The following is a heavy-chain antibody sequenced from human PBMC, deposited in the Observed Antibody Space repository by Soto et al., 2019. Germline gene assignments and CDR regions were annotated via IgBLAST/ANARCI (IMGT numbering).Heavy chain of an antibody. Sequence: QVQLVESGGGVVQPGRSLRLSCAASGFTFSSYGMHWVRQAPGKGLEWVAVISYDGSNKYYADSVKGRFTISRDNSKYTLYLQMNSLRAEDTAVYYCARNAGGNPDYWGQGTLVTVSS. CDR1: GFTFSSYG. V-gene: IGHV3-30*03. CDR3: ARNAGGNPDY. J-gene: IGHJ4*02. CDR2: ISYDGSNK. D-gene: IGHD2-15*01.